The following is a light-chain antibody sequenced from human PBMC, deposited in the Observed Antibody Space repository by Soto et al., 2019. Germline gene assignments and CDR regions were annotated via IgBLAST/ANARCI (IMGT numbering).Light chain of an antibody. CDR3: QTWGTGIHVV. Sequence: QSVLTQSPSASASLGASVKLTCTLSSGHSSYAIAWHQQQPEKGPRYLMKLDSDGSHTKGDAIPDRFSGSSSGAERYLTISSLQSEVEADYYCQTWGTGIHVVFGGGTQLTVL. CDR1: SGHSSYA. J-gene: IGLJ2*01. CDR2: LDSDGSH. V-gene: IGLV4-69*01.